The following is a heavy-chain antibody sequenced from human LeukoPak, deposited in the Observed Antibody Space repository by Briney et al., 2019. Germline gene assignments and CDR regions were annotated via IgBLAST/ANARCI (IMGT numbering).Heavy chain of an antibody. CDR2: ISSRENTI. J-gene: IGHJ4*02. D-gene: IGHD3-10*01. CDR1: GFTFSDYY. Sequence: GGSLRLSCAASGFTFSDYYMSWIRQAPGKGLEWVSYISSRENTIYYADSVKGRFTISRDSAKNSLYLQMNSLRANDTAAYYCARVPRYGSGSYYSLDHWGQGTLVTVSS. CDR3: ARVPRYGSGSYYSLDH. V-gene: IGHV3-11*01.